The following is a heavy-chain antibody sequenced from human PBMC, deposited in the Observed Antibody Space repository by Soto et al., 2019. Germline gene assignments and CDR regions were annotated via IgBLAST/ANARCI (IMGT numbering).Heavy chain of an antibody. CDR2: IDPSDSYT. V-gene: IGHV5-10-1*01. CDR1: GYSFTSYW. J-gene: IGHJ6*02. CDR3: ARGCSGGSCFLGEYYYYGMDV. D-gene: IGHD2-15*01. Sequence: PGESLKISCKGSGYSFTSYWISWVRQMPGKGLEWMGRIDPSDSYTNYSPSFQGHVTISADKSISTTYLQWSSLKASDTAMYYCARGCSGGSCFLGEYYYYGMDVWGQGTTVTVSS.